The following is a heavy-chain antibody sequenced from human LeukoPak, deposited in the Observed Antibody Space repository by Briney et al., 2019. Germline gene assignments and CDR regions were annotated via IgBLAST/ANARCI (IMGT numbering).Heavy chain of an antibody. CDR1: GFTFSLYW. Sequence: GGSLRLSGAASGFTFSLYWMNWVRRAPGKGLEWVANIKQDGSEKNYVDSVKGRFTISRDNAKNSLYLQMNNLRVEDTAMYYCAGGTGFIIKDWGQGTLVTVSS. J-gene: IGHJ4*02. D-gene: IGHD3-9*01. CDR3: AGGTGFIIKD. CDR2: IKQDGSEK. V-gene: IGHV3-7*03.